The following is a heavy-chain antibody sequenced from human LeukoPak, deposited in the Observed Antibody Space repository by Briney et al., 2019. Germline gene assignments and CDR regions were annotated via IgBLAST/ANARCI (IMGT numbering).Heavy chain of an antibody. CDR1: GGSMSGYY. CDR2: IHTSGNT. D-gene: IGHD2-15*01. Sequence: SSETLSLTCTVSGGSMSGYYWSWIRQPAGKGLEWIGHIHTSGNTKYNPSLKSRVTMSVDTSNNQFSLRVSSVTAADTAIYYCVRGGSKAAATFDYWGQGTLVTVFS. CDR3: VRGGSKAAATFDY. J-gene: IGHJ4*02. V-gene: IGHV4-4*07.